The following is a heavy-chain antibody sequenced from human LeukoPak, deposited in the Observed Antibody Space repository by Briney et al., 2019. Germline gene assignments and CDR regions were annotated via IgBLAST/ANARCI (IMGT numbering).Heavy chain of an antibody. V-gene: IGHV3-74*01. J-gene: IGHJ4*02. CDR1: GFTFSTLD. Sequence: GGSLRLSCAASGFTFSTLDMSWARQAPGKGLVWVSRISPDGSTTGHADSVKGRFTTSRDNAKNTLFLQMNSLRAEDTAVYYCTRDFDFSSAIWGQGTLVTVSS. CDR3: TRDFDFSSAI. D-gene: IGHD3-3*01. CDR2: ISPDGSTT.